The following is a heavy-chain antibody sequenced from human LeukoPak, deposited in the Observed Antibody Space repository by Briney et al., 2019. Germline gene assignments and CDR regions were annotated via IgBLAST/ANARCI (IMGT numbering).Heavy chain of an antibody. CDR3: AKDHDSSGWPTFDH. J-gene: IGHJ4*02. CDR2: IRGSGDYT. CDR1: GFTFSSYD. D-gene: IGHD6-19*01. V-gene: IGHV3-23*01. Sequence: AGGSLRLSCTASGFTFSSYDMSWVRQAPGKGLEWVSLIRGSGDYTYYADSVKGRFTISRDNSKNTLYLQMNSLSAEDTAVYYCAKDHDSSGWPTFDHWGQGTLVTVSS.